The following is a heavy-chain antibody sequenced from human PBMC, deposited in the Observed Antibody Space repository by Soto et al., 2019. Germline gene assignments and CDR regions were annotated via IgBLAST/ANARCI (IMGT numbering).Heavy chain of an antibody. CDR2: IKPKSGGT. D-gene: IGHD6-6*01. Sequence: SVKVSCKASGYSFTGYYMHWVRQAPGQGLEWMGWIKPKSGGTNYAQKFQGRVTMTMDTSISTVYMELSRLRSDYTAIYYCARGPYSSSSRGVGTYYYYGMDVWGQGPTVTVSS. J-gene: IGHJ6*02. V-gene: IGHV1-2*02. CDR3: ARGPYSSSSRGVGTYYYYGMDV. CDR1: GYSFTGYY.